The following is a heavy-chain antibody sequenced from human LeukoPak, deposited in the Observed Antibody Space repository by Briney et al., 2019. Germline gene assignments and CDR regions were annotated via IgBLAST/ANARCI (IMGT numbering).Heavy chain of an antibody. CDR1: GYTFSNHG. CDR2: ISANSGSA. CDR3: ARVGGYYFPSDY. D-gene: IGHD2-15*01. Sequence: ASVKVSCKASGYTFSNHGISWVRQAPGQGLEWMGWISANSGSANYAQKFQGRVTVTTDTSTSTAYMDLRSLRSDDTAVYYCARVGGYYFPSDYWGQGTLVTVSS. J-gene: IGHJ4*02. V-gene: IGHV1-18*01.